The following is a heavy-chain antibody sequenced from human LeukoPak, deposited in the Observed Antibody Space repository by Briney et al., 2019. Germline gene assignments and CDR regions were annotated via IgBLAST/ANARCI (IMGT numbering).Heavy chain of an antibody. Sequence: GGSLRLSCAAPGFTFDDYGMSWVRQAPGKGLEWVSGINWNGGSTGYADSVKGRFTISRDNAKNSLYLQMNSLRAEDTAVYYCARDTLWFGELLSLGPYYYYYMDVWGKGTTVTVSS. CDR2: INWNGGST. V-gene: IGHV3-20*04. D-gene: IGHD3-10*01. J-gene: IGHJ6*03. CDR1: GFTFDDYG. CDR3: ARDTLWFGELLSLGPYYYYYMDV.